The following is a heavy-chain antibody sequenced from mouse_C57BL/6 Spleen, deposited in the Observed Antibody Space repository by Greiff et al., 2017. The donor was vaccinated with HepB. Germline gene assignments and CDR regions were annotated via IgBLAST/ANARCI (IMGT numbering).Heavy chain of an antibody. CDR3: ARGGLITTVVAHWYFDV. D-gene: IGHD1-1*01. J-gene: IGHJ1*03. V-gene: IGHV1-9*01. Sequence: QVQLQQSGAELMKPGASVKLSCKATGYTFTGYWIEWVKQRPGHGLEWIGEILPGSGSTNYNEKFKGKATFTADTSSNTAYMQLSSLTTEDSAIYYCARGGLITTVVAHWYFDVWGTGTTVTVSS. CDR2: ILPGSGST. CDR1: GYTFTGYW.